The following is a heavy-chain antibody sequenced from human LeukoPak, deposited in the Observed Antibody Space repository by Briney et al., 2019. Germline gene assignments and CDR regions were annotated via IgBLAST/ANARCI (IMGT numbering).Heavy chain of an antibody. V-gene: IGHV3-7*01. CDR1: GFTLNNFW. CDR3: ARDVGYCSGGSCYAPYYYYGMDV. Sequence: GGSLRLSCAASGFTLNNFWMTWVRQAPGKGLEWVANIKQNGSEKHYVDSVKGRFTISRDNAQNSLYLQMNSLRAEDTAVYYCARDVGYCSGGSCYAPYYYYGMDVWGQGTTVTVSS. J-gene: IGHJ6*02. CDR2: IKQNGSEK. D-gene: IGHD2-15*01.